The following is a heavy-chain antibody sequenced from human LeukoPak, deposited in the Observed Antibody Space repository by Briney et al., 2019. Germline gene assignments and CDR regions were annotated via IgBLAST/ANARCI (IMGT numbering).Heavy chain of an antibody. V-gene: IGHV1-2*02. CDR1: GYTFTDYY. D-gene: IGHD3-9*01. CDR3: ARLSGYDILTGYYIPDNY. CDR2: INPNSGGT. J-gene: IGHJ4*02. Sequence: ASVKVSCKASGYTFTDYYMHWVRQAPGQGLEWMGWINPNSGGTNYAQKFQGRVTMTRDTSISTAYMELSRLRSDDTAMYYCARLSGYDILTGYYIPDNYWGQGTLVTVSS.